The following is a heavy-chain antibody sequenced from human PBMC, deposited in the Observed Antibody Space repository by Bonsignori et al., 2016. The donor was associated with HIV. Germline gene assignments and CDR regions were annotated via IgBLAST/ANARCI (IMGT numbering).Heavy chain of an antibody. CDR2: IIPILGIA. CDR3: ARASSGYSSSWYAWYFDL. D-gene: IGHD6-13*01. J-gene: IGHJ2*01. Sequence: WVRQAPGQGLEWMGGIIPILGIANYAQKFQGRVTITADESTSTAYMELSSLRSEDTAVYYCARASSGYSSSWYAWYFDLWGRGTLVTVSS. V-gene: IGHV1-69*10.